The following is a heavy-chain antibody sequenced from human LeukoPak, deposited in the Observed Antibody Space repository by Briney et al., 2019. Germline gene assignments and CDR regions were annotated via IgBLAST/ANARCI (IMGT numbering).Heavy chain of an antibody. D-gene: IGHD3-22*01. CDR2: IKTDGSEK. CDR1: GFTFSNYW. Sequence: GGSLRLSCEGSGFTFSNYWMGWVRQAPGKGLQWVANIKTDGSEKYYVDSVKDRFTISRDNAKNSLYLQMNSLRAEDTAVYYCATYSSLNRREFQYWGQGTLLTVSS. J-gene: IGHJ1*01. CDR3: ATYSSLNRREFQY. V-gene: IGHV3-7*01.